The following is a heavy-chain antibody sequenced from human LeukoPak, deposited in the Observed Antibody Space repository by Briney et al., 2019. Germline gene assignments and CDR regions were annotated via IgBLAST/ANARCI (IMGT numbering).Heavy chain of an antibody. CDR3: ARSSIAAAGPFDC. D-gene: IGHD6-13*01. V-gene: IGHV3-53*01. J-gene: IGHJ4*02. Sequence: HPGGSLRLSCAASGFTVSSNYMSWVRQAPGKGLEWVSVFYTGGSTYYADSVKGRFTISRDNSKNTLYLQMNGLRAEDTAVYHCARSSIAAAGPFDCWGQGTLVTVSS. CDR1: GFTVSSNY. CDR2: FYTGGST.